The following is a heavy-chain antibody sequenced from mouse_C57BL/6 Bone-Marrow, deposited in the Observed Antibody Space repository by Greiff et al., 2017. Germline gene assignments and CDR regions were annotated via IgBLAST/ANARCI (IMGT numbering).Heavy chain of an antibody. V-gene: IGHV10-3*01. CDR1: GFTFNTYA. J-gene: IGHJ3*01. D-gene: IGHD2-4*01. CDR3: VRAYDYGGPAFAY. Sequence: EVHLVESGGGLVQPKGSLKLSCAASGFTFNTYAMHWVRQAPGKGLEWVARIRRKSSNYATYYADSVKDRFTTSRDDSQSMLYLQMNNLKTEDTAMYYCVRAYDYGGPAFAYWGQGTLVTVSA. CDR2: IRRKSSNYAT.